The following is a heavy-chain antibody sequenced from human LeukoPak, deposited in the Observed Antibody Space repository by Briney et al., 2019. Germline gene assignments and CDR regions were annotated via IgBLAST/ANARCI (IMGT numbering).Heavy chain of an antibody. CDR3: ALEGAGLRVLWFGE. CDR1: GYTFTGYY. D-gene: IGHD3-10*01. CDR2: INPNSGGT. V-gene: IGHV1-2*02. J-gene: IGHJ4*02. Sequence: GASVKVSCKASGYTFTGYYMHWVRQAPGQGLEWMGWINPNSGGTNYAQKFQSRVTMTRDTSISTAYMELSRLSSDDTAGYYCALEGAGLRVLWFGEWGQGTLVTVSS.